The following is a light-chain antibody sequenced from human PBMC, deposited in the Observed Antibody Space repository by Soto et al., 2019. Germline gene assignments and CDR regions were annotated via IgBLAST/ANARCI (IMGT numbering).Light chain of an antibody. J-gene: IGLJ2*01. Sequence: QSALIQPASVSGSPGQSITISCTGTTSDVGGYNHVSWFQQHPRKVPKLMIYDVNNRPSGVSNRFSGSKSGNTASLTISGLQAEDEADYYCSSYTNTNTLVFGGGTKLTVL. CDR3: SSYTNTNTLV. CDR1: TSDVGGYNH. V-gene: IGLV2-14*01. CDR2: DVN.